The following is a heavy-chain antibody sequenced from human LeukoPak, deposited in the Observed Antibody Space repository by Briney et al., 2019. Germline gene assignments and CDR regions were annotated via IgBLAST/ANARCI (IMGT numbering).Heavy chain of an antibody. CDR2: IYYSGST. J-gene: IGHJ6*03. CDR3: ARGVLTTVSYYMDV. Sequence: PSETLSLTCTVSGGSVSSHQWSWLRQPPGKGLEWIGYIYYSGSTNYNRSLESRFTISIDTSNNRFSLKLSAVTAADTAVYYCARGVLTTVSYYMDVWGNGTTVTVSS. CDR1: GGSVSSHQ. V-gene: IGHV4-59*02. D-gene: IGHD4-11*01.